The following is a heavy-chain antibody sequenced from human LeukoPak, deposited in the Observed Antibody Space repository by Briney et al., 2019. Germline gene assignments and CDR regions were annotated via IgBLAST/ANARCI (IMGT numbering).Heavy chain of an antibody. CDR3: AKDTYDSRGYYPWDH. D-gene: IGHD3-22*01. Sequence: SGTLSLTCTVSGGSISSYYWSWIRQPAGKGLEWIGRIYTSGSTNYNPSLKSRVTMSVDTSKNQFSLKLSSVTAADTAVYYCAKDTYDSRGYYPWDHWGQGTLVTVSS. J-gene: IGHJ4*02. CDR2: IYTSGST. CDR1: GGSISSYY. V-gene: IGHV4-4*07.